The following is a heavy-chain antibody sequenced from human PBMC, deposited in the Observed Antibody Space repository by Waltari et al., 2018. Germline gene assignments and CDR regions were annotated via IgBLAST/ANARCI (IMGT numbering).Heavy chain of an antibody. CDR3: TRALWLGELYDY. Sequence: EVQLDESGGGLVQPGGSLRLSCSASGFTFTRYLMNWVRQAPGKGLVWVESINSDWSSTTYADSVQGRFTISRDNAKNTVYLQMNSLRVEDTAVYYCTRALWLGELYDYWGQGTLVTVSS. J-gene: IGHJ4*02. CDR2: INSDWSST. V-gene: IGHV3-74*01. CDR1: GFTFTRYL. D-gene: IGHD3-10*01.